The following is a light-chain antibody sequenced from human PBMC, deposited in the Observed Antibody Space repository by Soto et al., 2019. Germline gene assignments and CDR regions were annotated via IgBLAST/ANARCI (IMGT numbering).Light chain of an antibody. CDR2: AAS. V-gene: IGKV1-39*01. J-gene: IGKJ2*01. Sequence: DIPMTQSPSSLSASVGDRVTITCRASQTFGNYLNWYQQKPGKAPKLLIYAASSLQSGVPSRFSGSVSGTDFPLTISSLQPEDFATYYCQQSYGTPYTFGQGTKLEI. CDR3: QQSYGTPYT. CDR1: QTFGNY.